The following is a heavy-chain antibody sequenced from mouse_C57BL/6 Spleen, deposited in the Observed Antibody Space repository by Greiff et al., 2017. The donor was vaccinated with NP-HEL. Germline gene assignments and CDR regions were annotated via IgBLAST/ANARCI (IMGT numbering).Heavy chain of an antibody. CDR2: IYPRSGNT. Sequence: QVQLQQSGAELARPGASVKLSCKASGYTFTSYGISWVKQRTGQGLEWIGEIYPRSGNTYYNEKFKGKATLTADKSSSTAYMELRSLTSEDSAVYFCGGYYDECAYWGQGTLVTVSA. V-gene: IGHV1-81*01. D-gene: IGHD2-4*01. CDR1: GYTFTSYG. CDR3: GGYYDECAY. J-gene: IGHJ3*01.